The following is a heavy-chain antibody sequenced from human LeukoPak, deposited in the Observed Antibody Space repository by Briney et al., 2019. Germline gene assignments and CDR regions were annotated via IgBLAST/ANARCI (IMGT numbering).Heavy chain of an antibody. CDR2: INHSGST. CDR3: ARGRIAAAGTDYYYYGMDV. Sequence: SETLSLTCAVYGGSFSGYYWSWIRQPPGKGLEWIGEINHSGSTNYNPSHKSRVTISVDTSKNQFSLKLSSVTAADTAVYYCARGRIAAAGTDYYYYGMDVWGQGTTVTVSS. J-gene: IGHJ6*02. D-gene: IGHD6-13*01. CDR1: GGSFSGYY. V-gene: IGHV4-34*01.